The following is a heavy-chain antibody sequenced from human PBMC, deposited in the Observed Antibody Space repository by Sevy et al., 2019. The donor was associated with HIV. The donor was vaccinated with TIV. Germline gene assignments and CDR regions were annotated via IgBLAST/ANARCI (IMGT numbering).Heavy chain of an antibody. CDR3: ARESYYDSSGYFDY. J-gene: IGHJ4*02. CDR1: GFTFSTYR. D-gene: IGHD3-22*01. V-gene: IGHV3-21*01. Sequence: GGCLRLSCAASGFTFSTYRMNWVRQAPGKGLEWVSSISSSSSYIYYADSVKGRFTISRDNAKNSLYLQMNSLRAEDTAVYYCARESYYDSSGYFDYWGQGTLVTVSS. CDR2: ISSSSSYI.